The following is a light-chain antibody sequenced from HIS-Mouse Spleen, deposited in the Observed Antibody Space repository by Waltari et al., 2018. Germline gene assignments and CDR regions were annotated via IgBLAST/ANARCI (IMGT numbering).Light chain of an antibody. CDR3: SSYAGSNNFVV. Sequence: QSALTQPPSASGSPGQSVTISCTGTSSDVGGYNDVSWYQQHPGNAPKLMIYEVSKRPSGVPDRFSGSKSGNTASLTVSGLQAEDEADYYCSSYAGSNNFVVFGGGTKLTVL. V-gene: IGLV2-8*01. CDR1: SSDVGGYND. J-gene: IGLJ2*01. CDR2: EVS.